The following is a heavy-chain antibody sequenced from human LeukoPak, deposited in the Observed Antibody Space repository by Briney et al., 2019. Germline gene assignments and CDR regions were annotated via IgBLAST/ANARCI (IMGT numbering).Heavy chain of an antibody. CDR2: ISYDGRNE. D-gene: IGHD3-10*01. J-gene: IGHJ3*01. CDR3: ARGEAYYNKNGLPGAALDF. V-gene: IGHV3-30*04. CDR1: GFTFSYHA. Sequence: QAGGSLRLSCTGSGFTFSYHALHWVRQAPGKGLQWLTVISYDGRNEYYADSVTGRFTISRDNSKNTVFLQLNSLRVEDAAIYYCARGEAYYNKNGLPGAALDFWGLGTLVTVSS.